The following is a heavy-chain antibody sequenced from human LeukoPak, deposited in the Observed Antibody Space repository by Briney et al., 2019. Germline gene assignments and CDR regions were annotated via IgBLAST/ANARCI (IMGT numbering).Heavy chain of an antibody. Sequence: PGGSLRLSCEISGFTFSRFAMNWVRQAPGQGLEWISIISGSGSSAYYADSVKGRFIVSRDNFKNTVNLEMSSLRVEDTAVYYCVPEGFDIWGQGKIVTVSS. CDR2: ISGSGSSA. CDR3: VPEGFDI. J-gene: IGHJ3*02. V-gene: IGHV3-23*01. CDR1: GFTFSRFA.